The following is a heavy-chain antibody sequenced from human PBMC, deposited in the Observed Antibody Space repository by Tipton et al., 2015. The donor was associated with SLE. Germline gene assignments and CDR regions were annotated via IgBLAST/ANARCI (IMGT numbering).Heavy chain of an antibody. D-gene: IGHD3-9*01. CDR1: GYTFTSYY. Sequence: QLVQSGAEVKKPGASVKVSCKASGYTFTSYYMHWVRQAPGQGLECMGWISAYNGNTNYAQKLQGRVTMTTDTSTSTAYMELRSLRSDDTAVYYCAVGPYDILTRLYYLDHWGQGTLVTVSS. J-gene: IGHJ4*02. CDR2: ISAYNGNT. CDR3: AVGPYDILTRLYYLDH. V-gene: IGHV1-18*04.